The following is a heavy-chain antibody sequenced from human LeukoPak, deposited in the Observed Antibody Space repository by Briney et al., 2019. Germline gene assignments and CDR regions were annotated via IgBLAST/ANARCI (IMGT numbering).Heavy chain of an antibody. CDR2: IWYDGSNK. J-gene: IGHJ3*02. CDR1: GFTFSSYG. CDR3: ARAGDAFDI. Sequence: HPGGSLRLSCAASGFTFSSYGMHWVRQAPGKGLEWVAVIWYDGSNKYYADSVKGRFTISRDNSKNTLYLQMNTLRVEDTAVYYCARAGDAFDIWGQGTMVTVSS. V-gene: IGHV3-33*01.